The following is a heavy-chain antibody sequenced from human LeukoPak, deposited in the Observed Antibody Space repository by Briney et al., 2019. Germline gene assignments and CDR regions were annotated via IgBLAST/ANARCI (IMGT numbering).Heavy chain of an antibody. CDR2: IYYSGST. J-gene: IGHJ4*02. Sequence: PSETLSLTCTVSGVSISSSSYYWGWIRQPPGKGLEWIGSIYYSGSTYYNPSLKSRVTISVDTSKNQFSLKLSSVTAADTAVYYCARQSGVSTMIVVVKFDYWGQGTLVTVSS. CDR3: ARQSGVSTMIVVVKFDY. D-gene: IGHD3-22*01. CDR1: GVSISSSSYY. V-gene: IGHV4-39*01.